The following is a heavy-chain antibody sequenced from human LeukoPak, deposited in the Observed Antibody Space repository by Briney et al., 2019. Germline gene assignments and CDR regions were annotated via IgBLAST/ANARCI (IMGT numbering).Heavy chain of an antibody. CDR2: ISSSSSSI. Sequence: GGSLRLSCAASGFTFSSYGMTWVRQAPGKGLEWVSSISSSSSSIYYADSVKGRFTISRDNAKNSLYLQMNSLRAEDTAVYYCAKAGDYSYFDYWGQGTLVTVSS. CDR1: GFTFSSYG. D-gene: IGHD4-11*01. J-gene: IGHJ4*02. CDR3: AKAGDYSYFDY. V-gene: IGHV3-21*04.